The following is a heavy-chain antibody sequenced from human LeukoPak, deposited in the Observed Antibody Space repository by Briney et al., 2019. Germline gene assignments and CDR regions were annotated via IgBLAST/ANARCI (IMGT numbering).Heavy chain of an antibody. CDR2: IFHTGST. CDR3: ARDPLAAGWFDP. V-gene: IGHV4-4*02. Sequence: SETLSLTCTLSGGSISDSNLWTWVRQPPGKGLEWIGEIFHTGSTNYSPSLMSRVTISVDTSKNQFSLKLSSVTAADTAVYYCARDPLAAGWFDPWGQGTLVTVSS. D-gene: IGHD6-25*01. CDR1: GGSISDSNL. J-gene: IGHJ5*02.